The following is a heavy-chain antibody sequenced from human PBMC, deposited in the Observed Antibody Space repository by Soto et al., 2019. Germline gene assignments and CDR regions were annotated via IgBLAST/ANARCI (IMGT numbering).Heavy chain of an antibody. CDR2: INPNSGGT. Sequence: QVQLVQSGAEVKKPGASVKVSCKASGYTFTGYYMHWVRQAPGQGLEWMGWINPNSGGTNYAQKFQGWVTMTRDTSISTAYMELSRLRSDDTAVYYCARVGVYCRSTSCYNNWFDPWGQLTLVTVSS. V-gene: IGHV1-2*04. J-gene: IGHJ5*02. D-gene: IGHD2-2*02. CDR3: ARVGVYCRSTSCYNNWFDP. CDR1: GYTFTGYY.